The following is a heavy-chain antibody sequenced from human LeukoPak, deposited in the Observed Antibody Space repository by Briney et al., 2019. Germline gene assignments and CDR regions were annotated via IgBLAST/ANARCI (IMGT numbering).Heavy chain of an antibody. CDR3: TKGGMTTMTAFDF. Sequence: PGGSLRLSCAASGFTFDDYAMHWVRQAPGKGLEWVSGISWNSYNIGYADSVKGRFTISRDNAKNSMNLQMNSLRAEDTALYYCTKGGMTTMTAFDFWGQGTLVTVSS. V-gene: IGHV3-9*01. CDR1: GFTFDDYA. D-gene: IGHD4-17*01. J-gene: IGHJ4*02. CDR2: ISWNSYNI.